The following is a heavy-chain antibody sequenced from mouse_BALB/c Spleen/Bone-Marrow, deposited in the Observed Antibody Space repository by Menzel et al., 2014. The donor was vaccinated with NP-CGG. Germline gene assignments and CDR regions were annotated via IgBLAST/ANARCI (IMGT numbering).Heavy chain of an antibody. Sequence: EVQLQQSGAELVKPGASVKLSCTASGFNIKDTYMHWVKQRPEQGLEWIGRIDPANGNIKYDPKFQGKATITADTSSNTAYLQLSNLTSEDTAVYYCAPYYYGRWFANWGQGTLVTVSA. CDR3: APYYYGRWFAN. J-gene: IGHJ3*01. V-gene: IGHV14-3*02. CDR1: GFNIKDTY. CDR2: IDPANGNI. D-gene: IGHD1-1*01.